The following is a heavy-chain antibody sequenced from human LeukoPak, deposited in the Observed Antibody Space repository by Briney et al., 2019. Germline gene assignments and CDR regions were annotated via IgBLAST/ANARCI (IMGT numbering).Heavy chain of an antibody. V-gene: IGHV4-39*01. CDR3: ARRVTGDLRRFDY. D-gene: IGHD7-27*01. CDR2: INYSGST. CDR1: GGPISSSGYS. Sequence: PSETLSLTCTVSGGPISSSGYSWGWIRQPPGKGLEWIGNINYSGSTYYNPSLKSRVTIFVDTSKNQFSLKVTSVTAADTAVYFCARRVTGDLRRFDYWGQGTLVTVSS. J-gene: IGHJ4*02.